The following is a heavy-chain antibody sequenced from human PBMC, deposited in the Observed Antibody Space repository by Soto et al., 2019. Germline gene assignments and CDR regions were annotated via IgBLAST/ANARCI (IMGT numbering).Heavy chain of an antibody. CDR3: ARDTYGMDV. CDR2: IWYDGSNK. V-gene: IGHV3-33*01. J-gene: IGHJ6*02. CDR1: GFTFSSYG. Sequence: GGSLRLSCAASGFTFSSYGMHWVRQAPGKGLEWVAVIWYDGSNKYYADSVKGRFTISRDNSKNALYLQMNSLRAEDTAVYYCARDTYGMDVWGQGTTVTVSS.